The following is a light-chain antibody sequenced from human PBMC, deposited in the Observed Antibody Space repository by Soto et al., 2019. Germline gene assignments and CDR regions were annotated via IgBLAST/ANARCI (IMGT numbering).Light chain of an antibody. V-gene: IGKV1-5*03. CDR1: QSISSW. J-gene: IGKJ1*01. CDR2: EAS. Sequence: DIQMTQSPSTLSSSVGDRVTITCRASQSISSWLAWYQQRPGKAPKLLIYEASGLESGVPSRFSGSGSGTEFTLTINSLQPDDFASYYCQQYHSYPWTFGQGTKVAIK. CDR3: QQYHSYPWT.